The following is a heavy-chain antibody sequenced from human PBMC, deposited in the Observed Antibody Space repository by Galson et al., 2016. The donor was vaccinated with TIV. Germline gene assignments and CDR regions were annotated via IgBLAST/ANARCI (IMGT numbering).Heavy chain of an antibody. CDR2: IDWDDDK. V-gene: IGHV2-70*04. Sequence: PALVKPTQTLTLTCTFSGFSLNTSGMRVSWIRQPPGKALEWLARIDWDDDKFYSTSLKSRLTISKDTSNNQVVLRMMNLDPEDTATYFCARSTARGACIDYWGQGTLVTVSS. J-gene: IGHJ4*02. CDR3: ARSTARGACIDY. CDR1: GFSLNTSGMR. D-gene: IGHD3-10*01.